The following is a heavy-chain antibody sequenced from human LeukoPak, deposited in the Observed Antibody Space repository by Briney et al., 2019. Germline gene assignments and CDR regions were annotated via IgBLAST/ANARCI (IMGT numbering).Heavy chain of an antibody. D-gene: IGHD1-26*01. CDR2: IYYSGST. CDR3: ARLEWELNFDY. CDR1: GGSICTYY. Sequence: PSETLSLTCTVSGGSICTYYWNWIRQSPGKGLEWIGNIYYSGSTNYNPSLKSRVTISVDTSKNQFSLKLSSVTAADTAVYYCARLEWELNFDYWGQGTLVTVSS. V-gene: IGHV4-59*08. J-gene: IGHJ4*02.